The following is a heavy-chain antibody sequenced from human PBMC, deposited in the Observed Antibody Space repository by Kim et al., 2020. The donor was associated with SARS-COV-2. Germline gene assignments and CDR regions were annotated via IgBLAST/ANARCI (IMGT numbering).Heavy chain of an antibody. Sequence: SVKVSCKASGGTFSSYAISWVRQAPGQGLEWMGVIIPIFGTANYAQKFQGRVTITADESTSTAYMELSSLRSEDTAVYYCARADPANGSGSNYGRDVWGQEPTVTVSS. J-gene: IGHJ6*02. V-gene: IGHV1-69*13. D-gene: IGHD3-10*01. CDR2: IIPIFGTA. CDR3: ARADPANGSGSNYGRDV. CDR1: GGTFSSYA.